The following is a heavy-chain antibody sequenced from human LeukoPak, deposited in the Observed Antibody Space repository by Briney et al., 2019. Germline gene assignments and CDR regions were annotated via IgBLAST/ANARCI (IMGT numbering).Heavy chain of an antibody. CDR3: ARGPGRYSSGWYYFDY. D-gene: IGHD6-19*01. CDR2: XWYDGSNK. CDR1: GFTFSSYG. J-gene: IGHJ4*02. Sequence: PGGSLRLSCAASGFTFSSYGMHWVRQAPGKGLXXXXXXWYDGSNKYYADSVKGRFTISRDNSKNTLYLQMNSLRAEDTAVYYCARGPGRYSSGWYYFDYWGQGTLVTVSS. V-gene: IGHV3-33*01.